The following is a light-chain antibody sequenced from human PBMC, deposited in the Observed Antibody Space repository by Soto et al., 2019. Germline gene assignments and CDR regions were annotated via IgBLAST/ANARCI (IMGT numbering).Light chain of an antibody. CDR3: QQRSNWPPLT. Sequence: EIVLTQSPATLSLSPGERATLSCRASQSVSSYLAWYQQKPGQAPRLLISDASNRATGIPARFSGSGSGTDFTLTLSSLEPEDFAVYYCQQRSNWPPLTFGGGNKVEIK. V-gene: IGKV3-11*01. CDR2: DAS. CDR1: QSVSSY. J-gene: IGKJ4*01.